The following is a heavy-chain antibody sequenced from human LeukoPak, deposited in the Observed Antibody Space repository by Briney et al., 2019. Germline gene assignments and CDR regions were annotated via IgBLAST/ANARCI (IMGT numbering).Heavy chain of an antibody. J-gene: IGHJ4*02. CDR1: GYTFTDYY. D-gene: IGHD6-19*01. Sequence: ASVKVSCKASGYTFTDYYMHWVXQAPGQGLEWMXWINPNSGGTNYAQKFQGRVTMTRDTSISTAYMELSRLRSDDTAVYYCARGAVAGTGGSFDYWGQGTLVTVSS. CDR3: ARGAVAGTGGSFDY. V-gene: IGHV1-2*02. CDR2: INPNSGGT.